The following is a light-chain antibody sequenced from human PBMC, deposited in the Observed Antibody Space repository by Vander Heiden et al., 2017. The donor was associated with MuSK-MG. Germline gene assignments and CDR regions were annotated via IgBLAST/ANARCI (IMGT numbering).Light chain of an antibody. CDR2: GAS. CDR3: QQHNNWPLT. Sequence: DIVMTQSPGTLSVSPGARASLSCSASQSVTSTLAWYQQKPGQDSRLLIYGASNRATSIPARFSGSGSGTEFTLTISSLQSEDFAVYYCQQHNNWPLTFGGGTKVEIK. CDR1: QSVTST. V-gene: IGKV3-15*01. J-gene: IGKJ4*01.